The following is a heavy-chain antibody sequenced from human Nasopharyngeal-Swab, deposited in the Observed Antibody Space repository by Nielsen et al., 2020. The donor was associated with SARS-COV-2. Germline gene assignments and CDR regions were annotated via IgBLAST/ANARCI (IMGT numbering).Heavy chain of an antibody. V-gene: IGHV1-2*06. Sequence: ASVKVSCKASGYTFTDYYIHWVRQAPGQGLEWMGRINPNSGGTDYAQKFQGRVTMTRDTSVSTAYMELSSLRSEDTAVYYCARGFDWLFIGGMDVWGQGTTVTVSS. D-gene: IGHD3-9*01. J-gene: IGHJ6*02. CDR3: ARGFDWLFIGGMDV. CDR2: INPNSGGT. CDR1: GYTFTDYY.